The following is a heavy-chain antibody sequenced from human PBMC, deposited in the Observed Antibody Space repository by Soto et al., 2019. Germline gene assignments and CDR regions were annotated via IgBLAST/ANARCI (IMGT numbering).Heavy chain of an antibody. CDR2: INHSGST. CDR1: GGSFSGYY. D-gene: IGHD2-15*01. CDR3: ARPQGYCSGGSCATDNWFDP. V-gene: IGHV4-34*01. Sequence: SETLSLTCAVYGGSFSGYYWSWIRQPPGKGLEWIGEINHSGSTNYNPSLKSRVTISVDTSKNQFSLKLSSVTAADTAVYYCARPQGYCSGGSCATDNWFDPWGQGTLVTVSS. J-gene: IGHJ5*02.